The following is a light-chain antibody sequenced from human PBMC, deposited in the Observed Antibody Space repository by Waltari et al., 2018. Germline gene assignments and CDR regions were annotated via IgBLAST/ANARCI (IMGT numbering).Light chain of an antibody. Sequence: QSALTQPASVSGYPGQSITLSCSEVSNDVGSYSLVSWYQHHPDKAPKLLIYDDIKRPSGVSDRFSGSRSGNTASLTISGLQAEDEADYFCSSYAGDRTWVFGGGTKLSVL. J-gene: IGLJ3*02. CDR1: SNDVGSYSL. CDR3: SSYAGDRTWV. V-gene: IGLV2-23*01. CDR2: DDI.